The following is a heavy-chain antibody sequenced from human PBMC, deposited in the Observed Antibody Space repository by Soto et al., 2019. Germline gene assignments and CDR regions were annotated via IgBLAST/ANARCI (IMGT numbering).Heavy chain of an antibody. CDR1: GDSVSSNSAA. CDR3: ARASPEVDAFAI. V-gene: IGHV6-1*01. Sequence: PSQTLSLTCAISGDSVSSNSAAWNWIRRSPSRGLEWLGRTYYRSKWYNDYAVSVKSRITINPDTSKNQFSLQLNSVTPEDTAVYQCARASPEVDAFAIWGQGTIVTVSS. J-gene: IGHJ3*02. CDR2: TYYRSKWYN.